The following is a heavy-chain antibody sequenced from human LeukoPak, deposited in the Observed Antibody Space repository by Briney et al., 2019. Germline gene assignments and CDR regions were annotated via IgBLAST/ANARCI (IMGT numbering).Heavy chain of an antibody. Sequence: GGSLRLSCAASGFTFDDYAMHWVRQAPGKGLEWVSGISWNSGSIGYADSVKGRFTISRDNAKNSLYLQMNSLRAEDTALYYCAKDISYDILTGYPDYWGQGNLVTVSS. CDR1: GFTFDDYA. D-gene: IGHD3-9*01. J-gene: IGHJ4*02. CDR2: ISWNSGSI. CDR3: AKDISYDILTGYPDY. V-gene: IGHV3-9*01.